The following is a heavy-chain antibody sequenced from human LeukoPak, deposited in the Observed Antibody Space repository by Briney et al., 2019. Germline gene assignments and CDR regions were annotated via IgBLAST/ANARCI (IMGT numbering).Heavy chain of an antibody. V-gene: IGHV5-51*01. Sequence: GESLKISCKGSGYSFTSYWIGWVRQMPGKGLEWMGIIYPGDSDTRYSPSFQGQVTISADKSISTAYMELSRLRSDDTAVYYCARDRSRKFDPWGQGTLVTVSS. CDR3: ARDRSRKFDP. J-gene: IGHJ5*02. CDR2: IYPGDSDT. CDR1: GYSFTSYW.